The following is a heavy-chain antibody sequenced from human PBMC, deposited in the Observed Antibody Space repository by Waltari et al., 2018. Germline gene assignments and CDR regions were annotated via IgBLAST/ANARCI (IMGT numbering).Heavy chain of an antibody. D-gene: IGHD3-22*01. CDR1: GFSLSNARMG. CDR2: IFSNDEK. V-gene: IGHV2-26*01. J-gene: IGHJ4*02. Sequence: QVTLKESGPVLVKPTETLTLTCTVSGFSLSNARMGVSWLRQPPGKALEWLAHIFSNDEKSYSTSLKSRLTISKDTSKSQVVLTMTNMDPVDTATYYCARIRVNYYDSSGYYYPYFDYWGQGTLVTVSS. CDR3: ARIRVNYYDSSGYYYPYFDY.